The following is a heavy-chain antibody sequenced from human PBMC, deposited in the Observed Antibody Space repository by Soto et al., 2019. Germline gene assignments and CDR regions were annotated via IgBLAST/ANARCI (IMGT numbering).Heavy chain of an antibody. D-gene: IGHD3-3*01. Sequence: SETLSLTCAVYGGSFSGYYWSWIRQPPGKGLEWIGEINHSGSTNYNPSLKSRVTISVDTSKNQFSLKLSSVTAADTAVYYCARMVRIFGVGDYYYYGMDVWGQGTTVTVSS. CDR2: INHSGST. CDR1: GGSFSGYY. V-gene: IGHV4-34*01. CDR3: ARMVRIFGVGDYYYYGMDV. J-gene: IGHJ6*02.